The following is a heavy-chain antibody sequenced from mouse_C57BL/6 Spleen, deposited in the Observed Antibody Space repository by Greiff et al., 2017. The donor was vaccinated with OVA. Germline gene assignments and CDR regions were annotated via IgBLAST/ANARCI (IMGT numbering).Heavy chain of an antibody. V-gene: IGHV1-80*01. Sequence: VQLQQSGAELVKPGASVKISCKASGYAFSSYWMNWVKQRPGTGLEWIGQIYPGDGDTNYNGKFKGKATLTADKSSSTAYMQLSSLTSEDSAVYFCAREGAYYGSSPWFAYWGQGTLVTVSA. CDR2: IYPGDGDT. J-gene: IGHJ3*01. D-gene: IGHD1-1*01. CDR1: GYAFSSYW. CDR3: AREGAYYGSSPWFAY.